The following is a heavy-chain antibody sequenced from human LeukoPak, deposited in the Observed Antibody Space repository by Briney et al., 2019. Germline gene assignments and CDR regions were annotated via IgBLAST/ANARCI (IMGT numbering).Heavy chain of an antibody. CDR3: VRSTTAVTDY. V-gene: IGHV3-72*01. D-gene: IGHD4-23*01. J-gene: IGHJ4*02. CDR1: GFTFTYAY. CDR2: IRNKANSYTT. Sequence: GGSLRLSCAASGFTFTYAYMSWVRQAPGRGLEWVGRIRNKANSYTTEYAASVKGRFSISRDDSEKSLYLQMNSLKTEDTAVYYCVRSTTAVTDYWGQGTLVTVSS.